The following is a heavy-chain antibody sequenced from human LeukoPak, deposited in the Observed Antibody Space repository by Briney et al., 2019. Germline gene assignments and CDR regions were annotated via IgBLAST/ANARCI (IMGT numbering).Heavy chain of an antibody. J-gene: IGHJ4*02. CDR2: ISSSGSTI. CDR1: GFTFSDYY. D-gene: IGHD3-9*01. CDR3: ARQTYYDILTGQNLDY. V-gene: IGHV3-11*04. Sequence: GGSLRLSCAASGFTFSDYYMSWIRQAPGKGLEWVSYISSSGSTIYYADSVKGRFTISRDNAKNSLYLQMNSLRAEDTAVYYCARQTYYDILTGQNLDYWGQGTLVTVSS.